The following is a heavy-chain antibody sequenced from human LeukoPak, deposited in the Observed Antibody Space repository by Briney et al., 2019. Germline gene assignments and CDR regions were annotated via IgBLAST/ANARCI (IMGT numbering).Heavy chain of an antibody. CDR3: ARDFGSSGPPEPYYFDY. CDR2: IYTSGST. Sequence: SETLSLTCTVSGGSISSYYWSWIRQPAGKGLEWIGRIYTSGSTNYNPSLKSRGTMSVDENKKQSSLKLRSVTAADTAVYYCARDFGSSGPPEPYYFDYWGQGTLVTVSS. CDR1: GGSISSYY. V-gene: IGHV4-4*07. J-gene: IGHJ4*02. D-gene: IGHD6-19*01.